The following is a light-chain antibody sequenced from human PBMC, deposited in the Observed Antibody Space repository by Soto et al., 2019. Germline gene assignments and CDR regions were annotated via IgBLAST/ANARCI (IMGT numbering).Light chain of an antibody. J-gene: IGKJ1*01. CDR1: QDVGRY. CDR2: GAS. V-gene: IGKV1-8*01. CDR3: QHYKNFPLK. Sequence: AIRMTQSPSSLSASAGDRVAIACRASQDVGRYLAWYQQKPGQAPKLLIYGASTLQSGVPSRFSGGGSGTDFTLTNSGLQSEDVATYYCQHYKNFPLKFGQGTKVESK.